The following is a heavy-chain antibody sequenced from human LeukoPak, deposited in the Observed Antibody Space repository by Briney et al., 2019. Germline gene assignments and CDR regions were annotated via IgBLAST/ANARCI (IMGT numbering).Heavy chain of an antibody. D-gene: IGHD3-16*02. CDR1: GYTFTSYY. J-gene: IGHJ4*02. Sequence: ASVKVSCKASGYTFTSYYMHWVRQAPGQGLEWMGIINPSGGSTSYAQKFQGRVTMTRDMSTSTVYMELSSLRSEDTAVYYCARGPYDYVWGSYRYANLRFDYWGQGTLVTVSS. CDR2: INPSGGST. V-gene: IGHV1-46*01. CDR3: ARGPYDYVWGSYRYANLRFDY.